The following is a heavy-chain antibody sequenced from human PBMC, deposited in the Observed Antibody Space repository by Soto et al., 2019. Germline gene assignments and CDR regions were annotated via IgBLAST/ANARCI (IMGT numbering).Heavy chain of an antibody. J-gene: IGHJ6*03. CDR2: IYYSGST. D-gene: IGHD6-19*01. Sequence: SETLSLTCTVSGGSISSYYWSWIRQPPGKGLEWIGYIYYSGSTNYNPSLKSRVTISVDTSKNQFPLKLSSVTAADTAVYYCARLKSHEVAGREDYYYPYYMDVWGKGTTVTVSS. CDR3: ARLKSHEVAGREDYYYPYYMDV. V-gene: IGHV4-59*08. CDR1: GGSISSYY.